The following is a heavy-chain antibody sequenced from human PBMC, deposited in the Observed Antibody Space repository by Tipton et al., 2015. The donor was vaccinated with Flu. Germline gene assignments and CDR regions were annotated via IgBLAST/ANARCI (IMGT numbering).Heavy chain of an antibody. J-gene: IGHJ4*02. D-gene: IGHD6-13*01. CDR3: ARDPTGIAAAGTVS. V-gene: IGHV3-48*03. CDR1: GFTFSSYE. Sequence: SLRLSCAASGFTFSSYEMNWVRQAPGKGLGWVSYISSSGSTIYNADSVKGRFTISRDNAKNALDLQMNSLRAEDTAVYYCARDPTGIAAAGTVSWGQGTLVTVSS. CDR2: ISSSGSTI.